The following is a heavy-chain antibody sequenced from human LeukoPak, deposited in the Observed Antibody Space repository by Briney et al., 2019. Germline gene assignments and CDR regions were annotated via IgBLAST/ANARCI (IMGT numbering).Heavy chain of an antibody. CDR3: AREWLRAYYYDRSGYNNEIDY. Sequence: ASVKVSCKASGYTFTGYYMHWVRQAPGQGLECMGRINPNSGGTNYAQKFQGRVTMTRDTSISTAYMELSRLRSDDTAVYYCAREWLRAYYYDRSGYNNEIDYWGQGTLVTVSS. CDR2: INPNSGGT. V-gene: IGHV1-2*06. J-gene: IGHJ4*02. CDR1: GYTFTGYY. D-gene: IGHD3-22*01.